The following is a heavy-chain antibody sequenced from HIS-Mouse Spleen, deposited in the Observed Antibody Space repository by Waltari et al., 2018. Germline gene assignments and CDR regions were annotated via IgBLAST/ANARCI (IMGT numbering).Heavy chain of an antibody. V-gene: IGHV1-8*01. CDR1: GYTFTSYD. J-gene: IGHJ4*02. CDR3: ARGHDYSNYFDY. Sequence: QVQLVQSGAEVKKPGASVKVSCKASGYTFTSYDINWVRQATGKGLEWMGRMKPNSSNTGYAQKFQGRVTMTRNTSISTAYMELSSLRSEDTTVYYCARGHDYSNYFDYWGQGTLVTVSS. CDR2: MKPNSSNT. D-gene: IGHD4-4*01.